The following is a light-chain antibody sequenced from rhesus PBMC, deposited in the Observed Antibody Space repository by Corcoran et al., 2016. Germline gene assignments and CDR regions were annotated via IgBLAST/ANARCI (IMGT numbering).Light chain of an antibody. J-gene: IGKJ2*01. Sequence: DIQLTQSPSSLSASVGDRVTITCRASEDINKNLNWYQQKPGKAPQLLIYKASNLQSGFPSRVSGSGSGTDYTFTISGLQSEDVSTYYCQHNHGFPYSFGQGTKVEI. V-gene: IGKV1-74*01. CDR2: KAS. CDR1: EDINKN. CDR3: QHNHGFPYS.